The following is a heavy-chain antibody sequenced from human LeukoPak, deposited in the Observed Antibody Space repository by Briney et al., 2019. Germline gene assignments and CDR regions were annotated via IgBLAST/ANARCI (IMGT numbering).Heavy chain of an antibody. Sequence: GGSLRLSCAASGFTFSSYSMNWVRQAPGKGLEWVSSISSSSSYIYYADSVMGRFTISRDNAKNSLYLQMNSLRAEDTAVYYCARASGNYDILTGYPFDYWGQGTLVTVSS. CDR1: GFTFSSYS. CDR2: ISSSSSYI. D-gene: IGHD3-9*01. V-gene: IGHV3-21*01. CDR3: ARASGNYDILTGYPFDY. J-gene: IGHJ4*02.